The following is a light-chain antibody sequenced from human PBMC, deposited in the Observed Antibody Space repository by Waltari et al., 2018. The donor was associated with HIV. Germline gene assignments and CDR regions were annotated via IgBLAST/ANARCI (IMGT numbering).Light chain of an antibody. CDR1: KSNIGLNI. CDR3: AAWDDSLNGEVV. Sequence: QSVLTQRPSASGTPPQRVTIPCSGRKSNIGLNISTWSQQIPGTAPKLLIYGNTQRPSGVPDRFSGSKSGTSASLAISGLQSEDEADDDCAAWDDSLNGEVVFGGGTKLTVL. CDR2: GNT. J-gene: IGLJ2*01. V-gene: IGLV1-44*01.